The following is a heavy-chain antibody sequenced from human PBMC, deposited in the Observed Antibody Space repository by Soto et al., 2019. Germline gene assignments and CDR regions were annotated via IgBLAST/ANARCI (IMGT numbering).Heavy chain of an antibody. CDR1: GFTVSGYA. J-gene: IGHJ5*02. Sequence: PGGSVRLSCAASGFTVSGYAMSLVRQAPGKGLEWVSTINGGADRTYYAESVKGRFTISRDNFKNALDLQMDSLRAEDTAIYYCARLQAIYGVLKNGIRFDPWGQGTLVTVSS. V-gene: IGHV3-23*01. CDR2: INGGADRT. D-gene: IGHD3-3*01. CDR3: ARLQAIYGVLKNGIRFDP.